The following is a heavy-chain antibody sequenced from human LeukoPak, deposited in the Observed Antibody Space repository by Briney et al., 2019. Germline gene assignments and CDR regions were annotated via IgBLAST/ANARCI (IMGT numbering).Heavy chain of an antibody. D-gene: IGHD2/OR15-2a*01. J-gene: IGHJ5*02. CDR2: IYYSGST. CDR3: ARTLSNWFDP. Sequence: SETLSLTCTVSGGSISSYYWSWIRQPPGKGLEWIGYIYYSGSTNYNPSLKSRVTISVDTSKNQFSLKLSSVTAADTAVYYCARTLSNWFDPWGQGTLVTVSS. CDR1: GGSISSYY. V-gene: IGHV4-59*01.